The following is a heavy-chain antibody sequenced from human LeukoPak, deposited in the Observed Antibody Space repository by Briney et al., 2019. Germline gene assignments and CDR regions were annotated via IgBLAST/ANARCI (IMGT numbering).Heavy chain of an antibody. J-gene: IGHJ6*03. CDR3: ARDAAVAVSIYYYYYYMDV. V-gene: IGHV1-2*06. Sequence: APVKVSCKASGYTFTGYYMHWVRQAPGQGLEWMGRINPNSGGTNYAQKFQGRVTMTRDTSISTAYMELSRLRSDDTAVYYCARDAAVAVSIYYYYYYMDVWGKGTTVTVSS. CDR1: GYTFTGYY. D-gene: IGHD2-21*01. CDR2: INPNSGGT.